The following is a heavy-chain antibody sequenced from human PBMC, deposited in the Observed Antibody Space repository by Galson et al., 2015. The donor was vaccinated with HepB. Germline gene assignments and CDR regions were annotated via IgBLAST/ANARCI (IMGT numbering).Heavy chain of an antibody. CDR2: INPNSGGT. J-gene: IGHJ6*02. V-gene: IGHV1-2*06. CDR3: ARDLGLDTAMVMDDYYYGMDV. CDR1: GYTFTGYY. Sequence: SVKVSCKASGYTFTGYYMHWVRQAPGQGLEWMGRINPNSGGTNYAQKFQGRVTMTRDTSISTAYMELSRLRSDDTAVYYWARDLGLDTAMVMDDYYYGMDVWGQGTTVTVSS. D-gene: IGHD5-18*01.